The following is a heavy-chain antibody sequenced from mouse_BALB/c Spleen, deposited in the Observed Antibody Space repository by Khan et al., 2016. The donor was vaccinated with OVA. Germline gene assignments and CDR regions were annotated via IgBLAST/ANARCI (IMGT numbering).Heavy chain of an antibody. Sequence: QVQLKQSGAELVKPGASVKISCKASGYTFTSFYMYWVKQRPGQGLEWIGGINPSNGDTHFYEKFKSKATLTVDKSSTTAYMQFSSLTSEDSAVYYFARSGYGNPFAYGGQGTLVTVSA. CDR3: ARSGYGNPFAY. CDR2: INPSNGDT. CDR1: GYTFTSFY. J-gene: IGHJ3*01. D-gene: IGHD2-1*01. V-gene: IGHV1S81*02.